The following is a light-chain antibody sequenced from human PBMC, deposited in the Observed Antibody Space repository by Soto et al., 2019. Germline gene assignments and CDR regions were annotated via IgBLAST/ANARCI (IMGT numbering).Light chain of an antibody. Sequence: EIVLTQSPATLSLSPGERATLSCRASQSVSSYLAWYQQKPGQAPRLLIYDASNRATGIPARFSGSGSGTDFTLTISSLAPEDFAVYYCQQRSNWLFTFGPGTKVAIK. CDR3: QQRSNWLFT. CDR1: QSVSSY. CDR2: DAS. V-gene: IGKV3-11*01. J-gene: IGKJ3*01.